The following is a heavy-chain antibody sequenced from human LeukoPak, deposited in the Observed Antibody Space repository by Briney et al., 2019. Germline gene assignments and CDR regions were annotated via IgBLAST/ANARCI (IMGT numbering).Heavy chain of an antibody. Sequence: SETLSLTCTVSGGSIRSSSYYSGWIRQPPGKGLEWIGSIYYSGSTYYNPSLKSRVTISVDTSKNRFSLKLSSVTAADTAVYYCARVWDGSGSYYFDYWGQGTLVTVSS. CDR1: GGSIRSSSYY. CDR3: ARVWDGSGSYYFDY. D-gene: IGHD3-10*01. CDR2: IYYSGST. J-gene: IGHJ4*02. V-gene: IGHV4-39*01.